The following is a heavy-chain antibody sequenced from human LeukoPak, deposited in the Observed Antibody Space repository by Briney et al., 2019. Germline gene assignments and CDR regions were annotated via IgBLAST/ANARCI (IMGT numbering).Heavy chain of an antibody. Sequence: SETLSLTCTVSGGSISSSSYYWGWIRQPPGKGLEWIGSIYHSGSTYYNPSLKSRVTISVDTSKNQFSPKLSSVTAADTAVYYCARERGFTMVRGVTGGIDYWGQGTLVTVSS. CDR1: GGSISSSSYY. V-gene: IGHV4-39*07. J-gene: IGHJ4*02. CDR2: IYHSGST. D-gene: IGHD3-10*01. CDR3: ARERGFTMVRGVTGGIDY.